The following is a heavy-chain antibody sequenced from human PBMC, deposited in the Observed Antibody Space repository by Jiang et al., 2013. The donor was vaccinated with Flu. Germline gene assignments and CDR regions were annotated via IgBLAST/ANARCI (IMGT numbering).Heavy chain of an antibody. V-gene: IGHV7-4-1*01. D-gene: IGHD1-26*01. J-gene: IGHJ4*01. CDR3: ARDVRSGSYDY. CDR1: GYTFTGYS. Sequence: ELKEPGASVKVSCKGSGYTFTGYSMNWMRQAPGQGLEWIGYINTNTGNPTYAQGFTGRFVFSLDTSVTTAYLQIYSLKAEDTAVYYCARDVRSGSYDYWGQGTLVTVSS. CDR2: INTNTGNP.